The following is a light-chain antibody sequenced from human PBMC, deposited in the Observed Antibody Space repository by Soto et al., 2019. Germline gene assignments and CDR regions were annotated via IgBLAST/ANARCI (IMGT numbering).Light chain of an antibody. J-gene: IGKJ1*01. CDR3: LHHGSSLWT. V-gene: IGKV3-20*01. Sequence: EIVLTQSPGTLSLSPGEGATLSCRASQSVTSSYFAWYQQKPGQAPRLLIYGVSSRATGIPDRFSGSGSGTDFTLTISRLEPEDFAMYYCLHHGSSLWTFGQGTKVDI. CDR2: GVS. CDR1: QSVTSSY.